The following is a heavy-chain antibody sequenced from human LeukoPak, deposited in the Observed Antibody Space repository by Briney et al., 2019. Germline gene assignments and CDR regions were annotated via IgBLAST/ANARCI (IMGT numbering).Heavy chain of an antibody. CDR3: ARDLIAAAGTGNWFDP. D-gene: IGHD6-13*01. V-gene: IGHV6-1*01. CDR1: GDSVSSNSAA. CDR2: AYYRSKLYN. Sequence: SQTLSLTCAISGDSVSSNSAAWNWLRQSPSRGLEWLGRAYYRSKLYNDYAVSVKSRITINPDTSKNQFSLRLNSVTPEDTAVYYCARDLIAAAGTGNWFDPWGQGTLVTVSS. J-gene: IGHJ5*02.